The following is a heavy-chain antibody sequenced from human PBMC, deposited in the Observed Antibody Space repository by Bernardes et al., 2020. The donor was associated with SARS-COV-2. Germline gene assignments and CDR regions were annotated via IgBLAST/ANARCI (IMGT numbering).Heavy chain of an antibody. CDR3: ARDGLRITIFWVHDYYYGMDV. V-gene: IGHV1-18*04. CDR1: GYTFTSYG. CDR2: ISAYNGNT. J-gene: IGHJ6*02. Sequence: ASVKVSCKASGYTFTSYGISWVRQAPGQGLEWMGWISAYNGNTNYAQKLQGRVTMTTDTSTSTAYMELRSLRSDDTAVYYCARDGLRITIFWVHDYYYGMDVWGQGTTVTVSS. D-gene: IGHD3-9*01.